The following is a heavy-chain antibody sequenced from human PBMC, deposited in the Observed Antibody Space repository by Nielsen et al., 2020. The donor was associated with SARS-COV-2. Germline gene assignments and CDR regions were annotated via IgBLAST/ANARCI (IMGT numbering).Heavy chain of an antibody. J-gene: IGHJ3*02. CDR1: GGSFSGYY. CDR3: ARAQGATHDAFDI. D-gene: IGHD1-26*01. V-gene: IGHV4-34*09. Sequence: SETLSLTCAVYGGSFSGYYWSWIRQPPGKGLEWIGYIYYSGSTYYNPSLKSRVTISVDTSKNQFSLKLSSVTAADTAVYYCARAQGATHDAFDIWGQGTMVTVSS. CDR2: IYYSGST.